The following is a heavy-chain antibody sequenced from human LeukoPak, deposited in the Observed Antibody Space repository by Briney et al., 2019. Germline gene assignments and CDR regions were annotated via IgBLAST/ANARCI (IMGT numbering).Heavy chain of an antibody. CDR2: IYYSGST. V-gene: IGHV4-34*01. J-gene: IGHJ6*03. CDR3: ARGRGTATTYYMDV. Sequence: SETLSLTCAVYGGSFSGYYGSWIRQPPGKGLEWIGSIYYSGSTNYNPSLKSRVTISVDTSKNQFSLKLSSVTAADTAVYYCARGRGTATTYYMDVWGKGTTVTVSS. CDR1: GGSFSGYY. D-gene: IGHD4-17*01.